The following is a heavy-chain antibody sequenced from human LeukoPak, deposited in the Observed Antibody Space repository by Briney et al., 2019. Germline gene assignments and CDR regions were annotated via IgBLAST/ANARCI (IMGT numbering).Heavy chain of an antibody. CDR3: AKVWYSSSSNLDY. V-gene: IGHV3-30*18. J-gene: IGHJ4*02. D-gene: IGHD6-6*01. CDR1: GFTFSSYW. CDR2: ISYDGSNK. Sequence: GGSLRLSCAASGFTFSSYWMSWVRQAPGKGLEWVAVISYDGSNKYYADSVKGRFTISRDNSKNTLYLQMNSLRAEDTAVYYCAKVWYSSSSNLDYWGQGTLVTVSS.